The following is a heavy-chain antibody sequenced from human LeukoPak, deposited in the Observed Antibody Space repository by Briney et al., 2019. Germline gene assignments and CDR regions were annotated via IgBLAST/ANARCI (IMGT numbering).Heavy chain of an antibody. CDR1: GYTFTGYY. CDR3: ARVQLANDAFDI. Sequence: GASVKVSCKASGYTFTGYYMHWVRQAPGQGLEWMGWINPNSGGTNYAQKFQGRVTMTRDASTSTVYMELSSLRSEDTAVYYCARVQLANDAFDIWGQGTMVTVSS. D-gene: IGHD2-2*01. V-gene: IGHV1-2*02. J-gene: IGHJ3*02. CDR2: INPNSGGT.